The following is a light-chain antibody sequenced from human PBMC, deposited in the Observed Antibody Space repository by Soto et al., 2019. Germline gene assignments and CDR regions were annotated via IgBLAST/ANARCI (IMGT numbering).Light chain of an antibody. J-gene: IGKJ2*01. CDR2: DAS. V-gene: IGKV1-5*01. CDR1: QFIDRW. Sequence: DIQMTQSPSTLSASVGDRVTITCRASQFIDRWLAWYQQKPGKAPQYLIFDASSLYGGVPLRFSGSGSGTEFTRTITSLQPDDSATYYCLQYSGSSYTFGQGTRVEIK. CDR3: LQYSGSSYT.